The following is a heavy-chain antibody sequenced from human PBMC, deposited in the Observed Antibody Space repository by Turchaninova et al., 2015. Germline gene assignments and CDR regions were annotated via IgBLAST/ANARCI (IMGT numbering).Heavy chain of an antibody. J-gene: IGHJ4*02. D-gene: IGHD6-19*01. CDR2: SNPNRGNT. CDR3: ARGGIAVAARKVLDY. V-gene: IGHV1-8*03. Sequence: QLQLVQSESEVKKPGAEVKVSCKASGYTFTSYEIHWVRHATGQGLEWMGWSNPNRGNTGYAQKFQGSGTITRNTSISTAYMELSSLGSEDTAVYYCARGGIAVAARKVLDYWGQGTLVTVSS. CDR1: GYTFTSYE.